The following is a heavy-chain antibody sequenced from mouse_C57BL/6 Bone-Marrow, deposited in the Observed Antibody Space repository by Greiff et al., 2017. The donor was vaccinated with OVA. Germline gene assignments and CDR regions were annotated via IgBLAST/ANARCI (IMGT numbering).Heavy chain of an antibody. CDR2: IYPGNSDT. V-gene: IGHV1-5*01. J-gene: IGHJ1*03. CDR3: ILYYGSSYWYFDV. Sequence: EVQLQQSGTVLARPGASVKMSCKTSGYTFTSYWMHWVTQRPGQGLEWIGAIYPGNSDTSYNQKFKGKAKLTAVTSASTAYMELSSLTNEDSAVYYCILYYGSSYWYFDVWGTGTTVTVSS. D-gene: IGHD1-1*01. CDR1: GYTFTSYW.